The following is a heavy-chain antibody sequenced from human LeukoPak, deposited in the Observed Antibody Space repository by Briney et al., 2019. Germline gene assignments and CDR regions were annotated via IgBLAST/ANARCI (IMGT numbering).Heavy chain of an antibody. CDR2: FYYSGST. V-gene: IGHV4-59*04. J-gene: IGHJ3*02. CDR1: GGSISSYY. Sequence: SETLSLTCTVSGGSISSYYWSWIRQPPGQGLEWIGNFYYSGSTYYNPSLKSRVTVSVDTSKNQFSLKLSSVTAADTAVYYCASHHSGASPSDAFDIWGQGTMVTVSS. D-gene: IGHD5-12*01. CDR3: ASHHSGASPSDAFDI.